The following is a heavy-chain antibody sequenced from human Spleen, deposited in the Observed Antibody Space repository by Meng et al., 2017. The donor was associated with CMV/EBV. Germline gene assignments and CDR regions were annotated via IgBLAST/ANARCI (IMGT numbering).Heavy chain of an antibody. J-gene: IGHJ4*02. CDR1: TFTFTASS. Sequence: GGSLRLSCAGSTFTFTASSMNWFRQAPGKGLEWVSSITIGSHYIYYADSVKGRFTVSRDNAKNSLFLQMNSLRPEDTAIYYCASADYDFWSGLIWGQGTLVTVSS. CDR2: ITIGSHYI. CDR3: ASADYDFWSGLI. V-gene: IGHV3-21*01. D-gene: IGHD3-3*01.